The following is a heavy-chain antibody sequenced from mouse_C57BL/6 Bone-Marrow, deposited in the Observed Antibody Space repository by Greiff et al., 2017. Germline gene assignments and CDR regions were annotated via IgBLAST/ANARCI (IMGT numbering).Heavy chain of an antibody. CDR2: IRSKSNNYAT. CDR3: VRRANWDYFAY. CDR1: GFSFNTYA. Sequence: EVKLMESGGGLVQPTGSLKLSCAASGFSFNTYAMNWVRQAPGKGLEWVARIRSKSNNYATYYADSVQDRFTITRDDSDSMIYLQMNNLKTENTAMYCCVRRANWDYFAYWGQGTTLTVSS. D-gene: IGHD4-1*01. V-gene: IGHV10-1*01. J-gene: IGHJ2*01.